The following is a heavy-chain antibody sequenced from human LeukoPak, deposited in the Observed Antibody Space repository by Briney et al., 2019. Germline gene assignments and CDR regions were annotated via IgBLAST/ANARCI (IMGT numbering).Heavy chain of an antibody. V-gene: IGHV1-18*01. J-gene: IGHJ4*02. D-gene: IGHD4/OR15-4a*01. Sequence: ASVKVSCKASGYTFTSYGISWVPQAPGQGLEWMGWISAWNGNTNYAQKLQGRVTMTTDTATSTAYMDLRSLRSDDTAIYYCARLLGLSINTPVDYWGQGTLVTVSS. CDR3: ARLLGLSINTPVDY. CDR2: ISAWNGNT. CDR1: GYTFTSYG.